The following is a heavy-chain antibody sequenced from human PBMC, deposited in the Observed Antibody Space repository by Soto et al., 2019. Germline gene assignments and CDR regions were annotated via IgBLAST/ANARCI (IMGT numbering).Heavy chain of an antibody. Sequence: QVQLVESGGGVVQPGRSLRLSCAASGFTFSNYAMFWVRQSPGEGLEWVAVISYDGSNEYYVDSVKGRFSISRDKSKNTLYLQMGSLRTEDKAVSYCARRTAAADYMDVWGKGTTVTVSS. CDR2: ISYDGSNE. CDR3: ARRTAAADYMDV. CDR1: GFTFSNYA. J-gene: IGHJ6*03. V-gene: IGHV3-30*03. D-gene: IGHD6-13*01.